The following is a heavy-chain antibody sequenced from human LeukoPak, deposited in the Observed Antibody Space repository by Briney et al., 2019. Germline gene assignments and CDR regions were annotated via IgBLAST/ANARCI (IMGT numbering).Heavy chain of an antibody. CDR1: GGSFSGYY. V-gene: IGHV4-34*01. Sequence: SETLSLTCAVYGGSFSGYYWSWIRQPPGKGLEWIGEINHSGSTNYNPSLKSRVTISVDTSKNQFSLKLSSVTAADTAVYYCASVPITIFGVELNWFDPWGQGTLVTVSS. CDR2: INHSGST. D-gene: IGHD3-3*01. J-gene: IGHJ5*02. CDR3: ASVPITIFGVELNWFDP.